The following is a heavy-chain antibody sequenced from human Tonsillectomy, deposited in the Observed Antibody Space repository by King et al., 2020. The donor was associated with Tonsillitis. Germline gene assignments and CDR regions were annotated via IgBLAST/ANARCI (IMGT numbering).Heavy chain of an antibody. CDR3: ARDRNCSGGSCYGFDY. V-gene: IGHV3-53*01. CDR2: IYSGGTT. Sequence: VQLVESGGGLIQPGGSLRLSCAVSGFTVSSSYMSWVRQAPGKGLEWASVIYSGGTTYYADPVKGRFSISRDNSKNTLYLQRNSLRAEDTAVYYCARDRNCSGGSCYGFDYWGQGTLVTVSS. J-gene: IGHJ4*02. CDR1: GFTVSSSY. D-gene: IGHD2-15*01.